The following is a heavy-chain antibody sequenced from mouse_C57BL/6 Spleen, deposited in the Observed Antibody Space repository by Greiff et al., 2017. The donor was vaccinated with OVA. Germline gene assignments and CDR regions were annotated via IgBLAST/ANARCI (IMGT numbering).Heavy chain of an antibody. CDR1: GFTFSDYY. CDR2: INYDGSST. CDR3: ARDKNDYDRGYWYFDV. D-gene: IGHD2-4*01. Sequence: DVKLVESEGGLVQPGSSMKLSCTASGFTFSDYYVAWVRQVPEKGLEWVANINYDGSSTYYLDSLKSRFIISRDNAKNILYLQMSSLKSEDTATYYCARDKNDYDRGYWYFDVWGTGTTVTVSS. J-gene: IGHJ1*03. V-gene: IGHV5-16*01.